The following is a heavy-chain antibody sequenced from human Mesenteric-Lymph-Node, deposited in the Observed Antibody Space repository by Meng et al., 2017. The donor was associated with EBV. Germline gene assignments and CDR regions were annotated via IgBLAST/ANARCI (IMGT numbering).Heavy chain of an antibody. CDR2: IYHTGST. V-gene: IGHV4-30-2*01. CDR1: GGSVSSGGHS. CDR3: ARGFGDNNNWFGP. D-gene: IGHD4-17*01. J-gene: IGHJ5*02. Sequence: QLPASGSGLVKPAQTLSLTCAVSGGSVSSGGHSWSWIRQPPGKGLEWIGYIYHTGSTYYNPSLKSRVTISIDTSKNQFSLKLSSVTAADTAVYFCARGFGDNNNWFGPWGQGTLVTVSS.